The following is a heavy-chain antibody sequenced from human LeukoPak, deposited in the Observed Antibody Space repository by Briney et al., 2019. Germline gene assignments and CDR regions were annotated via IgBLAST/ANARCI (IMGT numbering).Heavy chain of an antibody. V-gene: IGHV4-39*01. D-gene: IGHD6-13*01. J-gene: IGHJ4*02. CDR2: IFYVGDT. CDR1: GGSISSSSYY. CDR3: ARTSGSRYAYDDY. Sequence: SETLSLTCTVSGGSISSSSYYWGWVRQPPGKELEYIGTIFYVGDTYYNPSLESRLTISVDTSKNQFSLKLRSVTAADSAVYYCARTSGSRYAYDDYWGQGTLVTVSS.